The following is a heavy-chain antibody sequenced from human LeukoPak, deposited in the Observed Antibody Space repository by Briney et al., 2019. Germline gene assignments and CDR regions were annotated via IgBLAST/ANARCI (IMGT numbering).Heavy chain of an antibody. D-gene: IGHD6-13*01. Sequence: ASVKVSCKASGYTFTSYDINWVRQATGQGLEWMGWINPNSGNTGYAQKFQGRVTMTRNTSISTAYMELSSLRSEDTAVYYCARRYSSSWYIWYSDLWGRGTLVTVSS. V-gene: IGHV1-8*02. CDR3: ARRYSSSWYIWYSDL. CDR2: INPNSGNT. J-gene: IGHJ2*01. CDR1: GYTFTSYD.